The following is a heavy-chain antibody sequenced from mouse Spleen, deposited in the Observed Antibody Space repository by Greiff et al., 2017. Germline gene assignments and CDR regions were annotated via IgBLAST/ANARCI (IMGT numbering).Heavy chain of an antibody. CDR1: GYTFTSYW. CDR3: AREGGLLRGYAMDY. D-gene: IGHD1-1*01. Sequence: VQLQQPGAELVRPGSSVKLSCKASGYTFTSYWMHWVKQRPIQGLEWIGNIDPSDSETHYNQKFKDKATLTVDKSSSTAYMQLSSLTSEDSAVYYCAREGGLLRGYAMDYWGQGTSVTVSS. J-gene: IGHJ4*01. CDR2: IDPSDSET. V-gene: IGHV1-52*01.